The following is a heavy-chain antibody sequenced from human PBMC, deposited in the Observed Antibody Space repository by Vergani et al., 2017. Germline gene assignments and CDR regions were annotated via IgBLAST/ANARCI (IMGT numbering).Heavy chain of an antibody. J-gene: IGHJ4*02. CDR1: GGSFSGYS. D-gene: IGHD3-10*01. CDR3: ASERRFGEILS. Sequence: QVQLQQWGAGLLKPSETLSLTCAVYGGSFSGYSWSWIRQPPGKGLEWIGEINHSGSTNYNPSLRSRVTISVDTSKNQFSLKLSSVTAADTAVYYCASERRFGEILSWGQGTLVTVSS. V-gene: IGHV4-34*01. CDR2: INHSGST.